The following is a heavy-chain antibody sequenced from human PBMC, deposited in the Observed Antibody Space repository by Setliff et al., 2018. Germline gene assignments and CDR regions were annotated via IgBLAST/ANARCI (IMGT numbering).Heavy chain of an antibody. CDR2: IYHDGNS. CDR3: ARTFTGRYFDL. V-gene: IGHV4-4*02. CDR1: GVSFNSLTW. J-gene: IGHJ2*01. Sequence: PSETLSLTCAVSGVSFNSLTWWSWVRQTPGKGSEWIGEIYHDGNSNFAPSVHYSPSLKSRAIMSIDTSTNQFSRNLSSVSAAATAVYYCARTFTGRYFDLWGRGTLVTVSS.